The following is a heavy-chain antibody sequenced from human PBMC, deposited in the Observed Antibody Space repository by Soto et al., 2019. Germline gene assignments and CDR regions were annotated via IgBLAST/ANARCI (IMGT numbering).Heavy chain of an antibody. CDR2: ISWNSGSI. Sequence: GGSLRLSCAASGFTFDDYAMHWVRQAPGKGLEWVSGISWNSGSIGYADSVKGRFTISRDNAKNSLYLQMNSLRAEDTALYYCAKDVFGLYSSGCFDYWGQGTLVTVSS. V-gene: IGHV3-9*01. J-gene: IGHJ4*02. CDR1: GFTFDDYA. D-gene: IGHD6-19*01. CDR3: AKDVFGLYSSGCFDY.